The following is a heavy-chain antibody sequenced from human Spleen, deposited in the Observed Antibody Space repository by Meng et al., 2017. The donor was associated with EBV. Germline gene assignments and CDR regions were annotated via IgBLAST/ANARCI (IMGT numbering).Heavy chain of an antibody. CDR2: INESGIT. Sequence: QGQLPESGPGLVKPSQTLSLTGTVSGGSISSGTYYWSWIRQPPGKGLEWIGEINESGITSYNPSLKSRVTLSIDTSERHFSLNLSSVTAADTAVYYCARQSTYRLLDPWGQGTLVTVSS. J-gene: IGHJ5*02. CDR1: GGSISSGTYY. CDR3: ARQSTYRLLDP. V-gene: IGHV4-30-4*01. D-gene: IGHD3-16*02.